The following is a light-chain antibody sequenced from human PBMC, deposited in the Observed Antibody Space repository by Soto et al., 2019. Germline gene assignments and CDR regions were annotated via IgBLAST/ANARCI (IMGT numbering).Light chain of an antibody. CDR1: SSDVGCYNF. Sequence: QSALTQPASASGSPGQSVTISCSGTSSDVGCYNFVSWYQQHPGAAPKLIIYESNKRPSGGSNRFSASKSGNTASLTISGLQPEEEADYFCCSSAADNVPLYVFGTGTKVTVL. CDR2: ESN. V-gene: IGLV2-14*02. J-gene: IGLJ1*01. CDR3: CSSAADNVPLYV.